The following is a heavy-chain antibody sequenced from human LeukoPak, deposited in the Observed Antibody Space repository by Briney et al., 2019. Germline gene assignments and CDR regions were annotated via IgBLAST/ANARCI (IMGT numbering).Heavy chain of an antibody. CDR1: GYTFTGYY. CDR2: MTPNSGNT. Sequence: ASVKVSCKASGYTFTGYYMHWVRQATGQGLEWMGWMTPNSGNTGYAQKFQGRVTMTRNTSISTAYMELSSLRSEDTAVYYCARGHYDSSGYYYPNWFDPWGQGTLVTVFS. D-gene: IGHD3-22*01. V-gene: IGHV1-8*02. J-gene: IGHJ5*02. CDR3: ARGHYDSSGYYYPNWFDP.